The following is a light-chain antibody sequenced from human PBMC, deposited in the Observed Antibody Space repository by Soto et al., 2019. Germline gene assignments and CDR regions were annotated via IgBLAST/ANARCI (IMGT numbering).Light chain of an antibody. CDR1: SSDVGSYNL. CDR3: CSYAGSSTFEV. V-gene: IGLV2-23*03. J-gene: IGLJ2*01. Sequence: QSALTQPASVSGSPGQSITISCTGTSSDVGSYNLVSWYQQHPGKAPKLMIYEGSKRPSGVSNRFSGSKSGNTASLTISGLQAEDEADYYCCSYAGSSTFEVFGGGTQVTVL. CDR2: EGS.